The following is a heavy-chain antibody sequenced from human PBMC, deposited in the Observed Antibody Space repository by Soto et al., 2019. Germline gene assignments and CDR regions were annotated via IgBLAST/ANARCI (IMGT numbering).Heavy chain of an antibody. CDR1: GFTFSDYA. Sequence: SGGGVVPPGRSLRLSCAASGFTFSDYAMHWVLQAPGKGLEWVAVVSHDGRNTHYADSVKGRFTISRDSSKNTVSLEMTSLRAEDTAVYYCAKGRRQWLVTSDFNYWGQGALVTVSS. D-gene: IGHD6-19*01. CDR3: AKGRRQWLVTSDFNY. J-gene: IGHJ4*02. V-gene: IGHV3-30*18. CDR2: VSHDGRNT.